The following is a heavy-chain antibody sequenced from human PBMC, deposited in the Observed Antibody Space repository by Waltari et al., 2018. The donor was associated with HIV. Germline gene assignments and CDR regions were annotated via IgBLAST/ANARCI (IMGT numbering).Heavy chain of an antibody. J-gene: IGHJ4*02. Sequence: EVQLVESGGNLVQPGGSLRLSCADSGFSFSDQYMDWVRQAPGKGLEWVGRSRNKANGYTTEFAASVKGRFSISRDDSKNSLYLQMNSLKTEDTAVYYCVRDGGYQSFDFWGQGTLVTVSS. CDR2: SRNKANGYTT. CDR3: VRDGGYQSFDF. V-gene: IGHV3-72*01. D-gene: IGHD2-2*01. CDR1: GFSFSDQY.